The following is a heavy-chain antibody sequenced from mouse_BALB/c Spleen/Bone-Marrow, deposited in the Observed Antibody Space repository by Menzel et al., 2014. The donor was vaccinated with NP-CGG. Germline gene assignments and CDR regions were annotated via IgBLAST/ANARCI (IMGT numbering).Heavy chain of an antibody. CDR2: IWGGGHT. CDR1: GFSLSRYS. V-gene: IGHV2-6-4*01. Sequence: VQGVESGPGLVAPSQSLSITCTVSGFSLSRYSVHWVRQPPGEGLEWLGVIWGGGHTDYNSALKSRLSITKDNSKSQVFLKMNSLQTDDTAMYYCARFITTGTMDCWGQGTSVTVSS. J-gene: IGHJ4*01. D-gene: IGHD1-1*01. CDR3: ARFITTGTMDC.